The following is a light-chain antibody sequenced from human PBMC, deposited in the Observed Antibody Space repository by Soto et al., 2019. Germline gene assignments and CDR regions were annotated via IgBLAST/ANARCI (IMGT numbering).Light chain of an antibody. CDR1: SSDVGDYNY. Sequence: QSVLTQPPSASGTPGQSVTIHCTGTSSDVGDYNYVSWYQQHPGKAPKLMIYEVSRRPSGVPDRFSGSKSGNTASLTVSGLQAEDEADYYCSSNAGSNNLVFGGGTKVTVL. CDR2: EVS. CDR3: SSNAGSNNLV. J-gene: IGLJ2*01. V-gene: IGLV2-8*01.